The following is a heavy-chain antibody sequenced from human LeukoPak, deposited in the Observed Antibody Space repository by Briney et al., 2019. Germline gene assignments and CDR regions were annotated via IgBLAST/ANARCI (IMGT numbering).Heavy chain of an antibody. Sequence: SETLSLTCTVSGGSISSYYWSWVRQPPGKGLEWIAYIYYTGSTNYNPSLTSRLTTSIDPSKSQFSQKLSSVNAADTAVYYCARWAAAAGHDYWGQGTLVTVSS. CDR2: IYYTGST. J-gene: IGHJ4*02. CDR3: ARWAAAAGHDY. V-gene: IGHV4-59*01. D-gene: IGHD6-13*01. CDR1: GGSISSYY.